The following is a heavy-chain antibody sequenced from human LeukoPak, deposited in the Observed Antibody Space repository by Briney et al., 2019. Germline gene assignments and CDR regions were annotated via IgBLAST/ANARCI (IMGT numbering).Heavy chain of an antibody. J-gene: IGHJ4*02. CDR3: ARVGSIAAAGTPDY. CDR1: GFTFSDYY. CDR2: ISGSGSTK. D-gene: IGHD6-13*01. Sequence: GGSLRLSCAASGFTFSDYYMSWIRQAPGKGLEWVSHISGSGSTKIYADSVKGRFTISRDNAKNSLYLQVNSLRAEDTAVYYCARVGSIAAAGTPDYWGQGTLVTVSS. V-gene: IGHV3-11*01.